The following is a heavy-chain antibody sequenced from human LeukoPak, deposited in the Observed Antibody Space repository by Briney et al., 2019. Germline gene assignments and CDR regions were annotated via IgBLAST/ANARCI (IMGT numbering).Heavy chain of an antibody. Sequence: GGSLRLSCAASGFSLSDAWMNWVRQAPGKGLEWVSSISSSSSYIYYADSVKGRFTISRDNAKNSLYLQMNSLRAEGTAVYYCARDLTDSSGYYLDYWGQGTLVTVSS. CDR2: ISSSSSYI. CDR3: ARDLTDSSGYYLDY. V-gene: IGHV3-21*01. CDR1: GFSLSDAW. D-gene: IGHD3-22*01. J-gene: IGHJ4*02.